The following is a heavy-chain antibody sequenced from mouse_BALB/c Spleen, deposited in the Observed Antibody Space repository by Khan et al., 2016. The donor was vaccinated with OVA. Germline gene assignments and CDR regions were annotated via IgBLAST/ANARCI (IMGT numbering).Heavy chain of an antibody. J-gene: IGHJ3*01. Sequence: QIQLVQSGAELARPGASVKMSCKASGYTFTSYTIHWIKERPGQGLEWIGNINPSNGYTNYNQKFKDKATLTTDKSSTTAYLQLSSLTSDDSAVYNCVRDGAYHRNDGWFADRGQGTLVTVSA. D-gene: IGHD2-14*01. CDR2: INPSNGYT. CDR1: GYTFTSYT. V-gene: IGHV1-4*01. CDR3: VRDGAYHRNDGWFAD.